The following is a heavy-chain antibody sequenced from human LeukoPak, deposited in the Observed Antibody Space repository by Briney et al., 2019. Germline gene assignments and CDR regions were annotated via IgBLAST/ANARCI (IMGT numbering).Heavy chain of an antibody. CDR3: ARGAYGSRNSNWFDP. D-gene: IGHD3-10*01. Sequence: SETLSLTCTVSGGSISSGSDYWSWIRQPAGKGLEWIGRISRSGSTDYNPSLKSRVAISVDTSKNQFSLKLTSVTAADTAVYSCARGAYGSRNSNWFDPWGQGTLVTVSS. CDR2: ISRSGST. V-gene: IGHV4-61*02. CDR1: GGSISSGSDY. J-gene: IGHJ5*02.